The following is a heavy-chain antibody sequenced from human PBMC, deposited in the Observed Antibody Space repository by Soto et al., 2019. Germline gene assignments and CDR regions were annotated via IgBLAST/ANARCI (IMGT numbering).Heavy chain of an antibody. Sequence: QVQLVQSGAEVKKPGSSVKVSCKASGGTFSSYAISWVRQAPGQGLEWMGGIIPIFGTANYAQKFQGRVTSTADGSTSTAYMELSRMRSEDTAVYYCARDPADGYTSRSFDYWGQGTLVTVSS. CDR2: IIPIFGTA. CDR3: ARDPADGYTSRSFDY. J-gene: IGHJ4*02. CDR1: GGTFSSYA. V-gene: IGHV1-69*01. D-gene: IGHD5-12*01.